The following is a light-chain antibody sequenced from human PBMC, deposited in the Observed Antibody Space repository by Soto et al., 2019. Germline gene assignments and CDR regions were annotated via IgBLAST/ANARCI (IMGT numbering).Light chain of an antibody. CDR1: QSISYW. CDR3: QQYSSYPLT. CDR2: DAS. Sequence: DIQMTQSPPTLSASVGDRVTITWRASQSISYWLAWYQQKSGTAPKLLIYDASTLQSRVPSRFSGSRSGTEFTLTISSLQPDDFATYFCQQYSSYPLTVGGGTKVDIK. J-gene: IGKJ4*01. V-gene: IGKV1-5*01.